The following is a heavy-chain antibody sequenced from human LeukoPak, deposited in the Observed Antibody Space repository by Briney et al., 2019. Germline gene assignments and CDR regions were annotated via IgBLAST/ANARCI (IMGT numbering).Heavy chain of an antibody. J-gene: IGHJ6*02. D-gene: IGHD3-9*01. CDR3: ARLPPYYDILTGYRYYYYGMDV. Sequence: PSETLSLTCTVSGGSISSYYWSWLRQPPGKGLEWIGYIYYSGSTNHAPSLKSRVTISVDTSRSQFSLKLSSVTATDTAVYCCARLPPYYDILTGYRYYYYGMDVWGQGTTVTGSS. CDR1: GGSISSYY. V-gene: IGHV4-59*08. CDR2: IYYSGST.